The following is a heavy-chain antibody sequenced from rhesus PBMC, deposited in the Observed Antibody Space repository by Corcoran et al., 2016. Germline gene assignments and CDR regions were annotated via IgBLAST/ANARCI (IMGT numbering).Heavy chain of an antibody. CDR2: IYGSSGST. D-gene: IGHD6-37*01. Sequence: QVQLQESGPGLVKPSETLSLTCAVSGYSIRSNYWTWIRQPPGKGLEWMWSIYGSSGSTYYNPSLKRRVTSSTDTSKNQFSLKLSSVTAADTAVYYCARGGGWSKVFDYWGQGVLVTVSS. J-gene: IGHJ4*01. V-gene: IGHV4-147*01. CDR1: GYSIRSNY. CDR3: ARGGGWSKVFDY.